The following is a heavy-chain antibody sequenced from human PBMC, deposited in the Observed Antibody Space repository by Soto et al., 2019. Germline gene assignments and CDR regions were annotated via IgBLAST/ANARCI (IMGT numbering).Heavy chain of an antibody. Sequence: QVQLVQSGAEVKKPGASVKVSCKTSGYPFTSYGINWVRQAPGQGPDWMGWISAYNGNTSYTQKVQGRFTMTTDTSTRTAYMELRSLRSHDTAVYYCARDRLIAVTGLLNYWGQGTLVTVSS. CDR1: GYPFTSYG. V-gene: IGHV1-18*01. J-gene: IGHJ4*02. CDR3: ARDRLIAVTGLLNY. CDR2: ISAYNGNT. D-gene: IGHD6-19*01.